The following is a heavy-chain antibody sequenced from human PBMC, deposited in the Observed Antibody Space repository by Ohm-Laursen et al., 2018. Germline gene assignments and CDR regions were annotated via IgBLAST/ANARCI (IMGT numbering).Heavy chain of an antibody. CDR2: IKVDGSVK. V-gene: IGHV3-7*01. D-gene: IGHD3-3*01. CDR1: GFTFSSYW. J-gene: IGHJ4*02. Sequence: SLRLSCAASGFTFSSYWMTWVRQASGKGLEWVANIKVDGSVKQYVDSVKGRFTISRDNAKNTLYLQMNSLRAEDTAVYYCATEVRVWSGSRDYWGQGTLVTVSS. CDR3: ATEVRVWSGSRDY.